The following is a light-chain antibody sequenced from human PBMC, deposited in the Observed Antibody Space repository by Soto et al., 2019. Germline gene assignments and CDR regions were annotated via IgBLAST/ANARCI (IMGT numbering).Light chain of an antibody. V-gene: IGKV3-20*01. CDR1: QSVTSNY. CDR2: GAT. Sequence: ETVLTQSPGTLSLSPGERATLSCRASQSVTSNYLAWYQLKPGQAPRLLVYGATNRATGIPDTFRGSGSGTDFTLTISNLEPEDFAVYYCQQYGSPPRTFGQGTKLELK. CDR3: QQYGSPPRT. J-gene: IGKJ2*02.